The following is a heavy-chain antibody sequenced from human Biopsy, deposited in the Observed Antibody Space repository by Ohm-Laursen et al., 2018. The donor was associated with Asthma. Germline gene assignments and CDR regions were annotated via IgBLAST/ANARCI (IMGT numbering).Heavy chain of an antibody. CDR3: ARTYYDFLTGQVKDVFGV. CDR1: GYSFISFA. Sequence: ASESASHHASGYSFISFAIHWARQAPGERLGWMGWVNTGIGDTKYSQKFQGRVTITRDTCASTAYMELSSLRSEETATYYCARTYYDFLTGQVKDVFGVWGQGTMVTVSS. V-gene: IGHV1-3*04. J-gene: IGHJ3*01. CDR2: VNTGIGDT. D-gene: IGHD3-9*01.